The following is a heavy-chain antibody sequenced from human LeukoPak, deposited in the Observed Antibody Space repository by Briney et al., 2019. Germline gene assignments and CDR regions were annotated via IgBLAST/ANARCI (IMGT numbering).Heavy chain of an antibody. CDR3: ARVLAVAGLNWFDP. Sequence: ASVKVSCKASGYTFTSYGISWVRQAPGQGLEWMGWISAYNGNTNYAQKPQGRVTMTTDTSTSTAYMELRSLRSDDTAVYYCARVLAVAGLNWFDPWGQGTLVTVSS. J-gene: IGHJ5*02. D-gene: IGHD6-19*01. V-gene: IGHV1-18*01. CDR1: GYTFTSYG. CDR2: ISAYNGNT.